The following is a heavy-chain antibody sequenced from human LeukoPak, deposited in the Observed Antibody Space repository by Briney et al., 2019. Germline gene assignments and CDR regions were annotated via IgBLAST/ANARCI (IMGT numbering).Heavy chain of an antibody. V-gene: IGHV3-30*02. Sequence: PGGSLRLSCAASGSTFSSYGMHWFRQAPGKGLEWVAFIRYDGSNKYYADSVKGRFTISRDNSKNTLYLQMNSLSAQDTAVYYCAKGQGVTIFGVHPTLWGQGTMVTVSS. CDR1: GSTFSSYG. D-gene: IGHD3-3*01. CDR2: IRYDGSNK. J-gene: IGHJ3*01. CDR3: AKGQGVTIFGVHPTL.